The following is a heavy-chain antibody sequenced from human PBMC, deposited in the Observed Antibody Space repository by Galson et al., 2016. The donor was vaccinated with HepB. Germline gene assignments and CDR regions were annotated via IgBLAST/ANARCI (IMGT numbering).Heavy chain of an antibody. CDR2: IYYSGRT. D-gene: IGHD6-19*01. CDR3: ARAASYARTVAGPPYPDH. V-gene: IGHV4-31*03. CDR1: GGSISSGGYY. J-gene: IGHJ4*02. Sequence: TLSLTCTVSGGSISSGGYYWSWIRQHPGKGLEWLGNIYYSGRTFYNPSLKSRVMISMDTSENQFSLKLSSVTAADTAVYYCARAASYARTVAGPPYPDHWRQGTLVTVSS.